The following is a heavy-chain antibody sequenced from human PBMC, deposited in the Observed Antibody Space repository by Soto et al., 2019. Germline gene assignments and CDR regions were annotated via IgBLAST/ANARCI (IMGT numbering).Heavy chain of an antibody. Sequence: QITLNESGPTLVKPTQTLTLTCTFSGFSLSTRGVGVGWIRQPPGKALEWLALLYWDDDERYSPSLMSRLTITKDTSNNQVFLTMTNVVPGDTATYYCAHRPRGFTYFFDYWGQGTLVTVSS. J-gene: IGHJ4*02. CDR2: LYWDDDE. CDR1: GFSLSTRGVG. V-gene: IGHV2-5*02. CDR3: AHRPRGFTYFFDY.